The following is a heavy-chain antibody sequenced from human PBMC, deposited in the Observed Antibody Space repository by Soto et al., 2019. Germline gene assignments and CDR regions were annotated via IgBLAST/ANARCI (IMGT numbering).Heavy chain of an antibody. Sequence: SGPPLGNPTQTLTVTCTFSVFSLSTSVVGVVWIRPPPENSLECLALIYWSDDKRYIPSLKSRLTITKDTSKNQVVLTMNHMDPVDSATYACAHSRVVTMRLALDGMDVWGNGKTVTVSS. CDR3: AHSRVVTMRLALDGMDV. J-gene: IGHJ6*04. CDR2: IYWSDDK. CDR1: VFSLSTSVVG. D-gene: IGHD2-15*01. V-gene: IGHV2-5*01.